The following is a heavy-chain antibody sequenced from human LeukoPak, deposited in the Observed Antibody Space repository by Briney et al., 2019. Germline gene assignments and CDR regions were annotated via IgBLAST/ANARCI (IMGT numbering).Heavy chain of an antibody. CDR3: ARDRGIAARPFDP. CDR1: GYTFTSYG. D-gene: IGHD6-6*01. CDR2: IIAYNGNT. J-gene: IGHJ5*02. V-gene: IGHV1-18*01. Sequence: GASVTVSCKASGYTFTSYGISWVGQAPGQGVEWMGWIIAYNGNTNYAQKLQGRVTMTTDTSTSTAYMELRSLRSDDTAVYYCARDRGIAARPFDPWGQGTLVTVSS.